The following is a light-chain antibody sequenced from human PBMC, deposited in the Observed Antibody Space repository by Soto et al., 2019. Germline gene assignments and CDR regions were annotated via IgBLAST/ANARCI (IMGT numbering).Light chain of an antibody. CDR2: EVN. V-gene: IGLV2-14*01. J-gene: IGLJ3*02. CDR3: SSYTSSSTWV. CDR1: SSDVGGYNY. Sequence: QSALTQPASVSGSPGQSITISCTGTSSDVGGYNYVSWYQQHPGKAPKLMIYEVNTRPSGVSNRFSGSKSGNTASLTISGLQAEDEADYYCSSYTSSSTWVFGGGTKLTVL.